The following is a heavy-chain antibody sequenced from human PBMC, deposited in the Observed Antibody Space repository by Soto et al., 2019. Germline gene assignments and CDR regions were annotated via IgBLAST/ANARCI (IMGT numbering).Heavy chain of an antibody. CDR1: AFALSTGGVA. D-gene: IGHD1-26*01. Sequence: QITLKESGPAVVKPTQTLTLTCTFSAFALSTGGVAVGWIRQPPGKALEWLALIYWDDERYSPSLKSRLTITKDTSKNQVVLTMTNMDPVDTATYYCAHFWDYFDYWGQGVLVTVSS. V-gene: IGHV2-5*02. J-gene: IGHJ4*02. CDR2: IYWDDE. CDR3: AHFWDYFDY.